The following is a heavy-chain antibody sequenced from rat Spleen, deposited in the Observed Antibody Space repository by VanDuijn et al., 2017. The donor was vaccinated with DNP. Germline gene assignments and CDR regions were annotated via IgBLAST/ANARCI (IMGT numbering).Heavy chain of an antibody. CDR2: ITYSGTT. V-gene: IGHV3-1*01. D-gene: IGHD1-11*01. CDR1: GYSITSNY. Sequence: EVQLQESGPGLVKPSQSLSLTCSVTGYSITSNYWGWIRKFPGNKMEYIGHITYSGTTNYNPSLKSRISITRDTSKNQFFLHLNSVTTEDTATYYCARLHYGLDYWGQGVMVTVSS. J-gene: IGHJ2*01. CDR3: ARLHYGLDY.